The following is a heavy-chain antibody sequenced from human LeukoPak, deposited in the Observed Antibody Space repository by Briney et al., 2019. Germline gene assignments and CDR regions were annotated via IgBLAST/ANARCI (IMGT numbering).Heavy chain of an antibody. V-gene: IGHV4-34*01. J-gene: IGHJ6*03. D-gene: IGHD6-25*01. Sequence: PSETLSLTCAVYGGSFSGYYWSWIRQPPEKGLEWIGEINHRGSTNYNPSLKSRVTISVDTSKNQFSLKLSSVTAADTAVYYCARGSGSADYYYYMDVWGKGTTVTVSS. CDR1: GGSFSGYY. CDR3: ARGSGSADYYYYMDV. CDR2: INHRGST.